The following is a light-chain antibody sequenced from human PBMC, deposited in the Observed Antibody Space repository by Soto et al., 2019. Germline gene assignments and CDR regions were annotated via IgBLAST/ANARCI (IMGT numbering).Light chain of an antibody. CDR1: QSVSSSY. J-gene: IGKJ5*01. Sequence: ESVLTQSPGTLSLSPGERATPSCGASQSVSSSYLAWYQQKPGQAPRLLIYGASSRATGIPDRFSGSGSGTDFTLTISRLEPEDFAVYYCQQYGSSPPITFGQGTRLEIK. CDR2: GAS. CDR3: QQYGSSPPIT. V-gene: IGKV3-20*01.